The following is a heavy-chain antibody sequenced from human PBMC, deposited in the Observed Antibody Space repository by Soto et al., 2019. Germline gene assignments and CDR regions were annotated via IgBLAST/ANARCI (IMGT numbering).Heavy chain of an antibody. J-gene: IGHJ4*02. V-gene: IGHV4-39*01. Sequence: QLQLQESGPGLVKPSETLSLTCTVSGGSIGSSSYYWGWIRQPPGKGLEWIGSIYYSGSTYYNPSLKSRVTISVDRSKNQFSLKLSSVTAADTAVYYCARLNYYDSSGYYEVWGFDYWGQGTLVTVSS. D-gene: IGHD3-22*01. CDR3: ARLNYYDSSGYYEVWGFDY. CDR2: IYYSGST. CDR1: GGSIGSSSYY.